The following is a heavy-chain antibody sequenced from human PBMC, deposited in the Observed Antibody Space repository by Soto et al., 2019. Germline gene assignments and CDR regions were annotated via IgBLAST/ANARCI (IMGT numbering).Heavy chain of an antibody. CDR1: GFTFSSYW. CDR2: IKSDGSDT. V-gene: IGHV3-74*01. Sequence: EVQLVESGGGLVQPGGSLRLSCAASGFTFSSYWMLWVRQAPGKGLVWVSRIKSDGSDTSYADSVKGRFTISRDNAKNTLYLQMSRLRAEDTAVYYCVRVAYGDLGGWGQGTLVTVSS. CDR3: VRVAYGDLGG. J-gene: IGHJ4*02. D-gene: IGHD4-17*01.